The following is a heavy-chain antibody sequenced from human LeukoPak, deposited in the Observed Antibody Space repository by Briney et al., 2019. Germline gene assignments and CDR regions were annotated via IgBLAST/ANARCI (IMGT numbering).Heavy chain of an antibody. CDR1: GGSISSGSYS. CDR2: MFYTGNT. V-gene: IGHV4-30-4*07. D-gene: IGHD5-24*01. J-gene: IGHJ3*02. Sequence: SETLSLTCTVSGGSISSGSYSWSWIRQPPGKGLEWIGYMFYTGNTYYNPSLKSRVTISVDTSKNQFSLKLSSVTAADTAVYYCARGAGSTISNDAFDMWGQGTMVSVSS. CDR3: ARGAGSTISNDAFDM.